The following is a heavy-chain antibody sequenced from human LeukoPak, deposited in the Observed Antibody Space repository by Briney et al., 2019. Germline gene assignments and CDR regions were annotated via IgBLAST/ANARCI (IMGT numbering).Heavy chain of an antibody. CDR2: IYYSGST. Sequence: PSETLSLTCTVSGGSISSYYWSWIRQPPGKGLEWIGYIYYSGSTNYNPPLKSRVTISVDTSKNQFSLKLSSVTAADTAVYYCASILTTVSRSWFDPWGQGTLVTVSS. CDR3: ASILTTVSRSWFDP. D-gene: IGHD4-17*01. CDR1: GGSISSYY. J-gene: IGHJ5*02. V-gene: IGHV4-59*01.